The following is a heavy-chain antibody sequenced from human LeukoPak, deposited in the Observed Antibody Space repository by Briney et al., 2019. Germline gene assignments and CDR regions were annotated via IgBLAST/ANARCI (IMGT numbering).Heavy chain of an antibody. CDR1: GFTFNRRG. J-gene: IGHJ4*02. CDR2: IRYDGGEN. V-gene: IGHV3-30*02. CDR3: ARDGDDCIDY. D-gene: IGHD2-21*01. Sequence: GGSLRLSCAASGFTFNRRGMHWVRQAPGKGLEWVAFIRYDGGENFYADFAKGRFTISRDNSKNTLSLQLNTLRAEDTALYYCARDGDDCIDYWGPGTLVTVAS.